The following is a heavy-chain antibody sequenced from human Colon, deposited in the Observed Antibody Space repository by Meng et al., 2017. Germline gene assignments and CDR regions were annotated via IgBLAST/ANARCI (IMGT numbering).Heavy chain of an antibody. V-gene: IGHV3-48*03. CDR2: IGTSGTTI. CDR3: ARVTNYYHICSYFVGFLDY. D-gene: IGHD3-22*01. J-gene: IGHJ4*02. CDR1: GFIFSNYE. Sequence: GESLKISCAASGFIFSNYEMNWVRQAPGKGLEWLSYIGTSGTTIYYADSVKGRFTISRDNAKNSLYLQMNTLRAEDTAVYYCARVTNYYHICSYFVGFLDYWGQGTLVTVSS.